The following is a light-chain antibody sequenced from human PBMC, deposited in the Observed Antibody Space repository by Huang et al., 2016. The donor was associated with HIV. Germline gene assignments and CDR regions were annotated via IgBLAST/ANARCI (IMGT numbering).Light chain of an antibody. CDR3: QQSYSTLIT. Sequence: DIQMTQSPSSLSASVGDRVTIICRASQGISKSLAWYQQKPGKAPKLLISSASTLHTGVPPRFSGSGSGTDYTLIIDNLQPDDFATYFCQQSYSTLITFGQGSRLDTK. J-gene: IGKJ5*01. V-gene: IGKV1-39*01. CDR2: SAS. CDR1: QGISKS.